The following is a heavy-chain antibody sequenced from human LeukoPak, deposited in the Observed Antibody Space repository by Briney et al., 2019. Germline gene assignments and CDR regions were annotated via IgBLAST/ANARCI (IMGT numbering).Heavy chain of an antibody. D-gene: IGHD6-6*01. CDR3: ARDEFSRHWFDP. CDR2: IYYSGST. J-gene: IGHJ5*02. Sequence: PSETPSLTCTVSGGSISSYYWSWLRQPPGKGLEWIGYIYYSGSTNYNPSLKSRVTISVDTSKNQFSLKLSSVTAADTAVYYCARDEFSRHWFDPWGQGTLVTVSS. CDR1: GGSISSYY. V-gene: IGHV4-59*01.